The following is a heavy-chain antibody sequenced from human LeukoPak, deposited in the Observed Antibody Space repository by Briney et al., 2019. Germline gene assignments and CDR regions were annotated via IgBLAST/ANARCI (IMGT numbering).Heavy chain of an antibody. CDR1: GYSFTNYG. V-gene: IGHV1-18*01. D-gene: IGHD3-22*01. CDR2: ISNYNGNT. Sequence: ASVKVSCKASGYSFTNYGFSWVRQAPGQGLEWMGWISNYNGNTNYAQKFQGRVTMTTDTITSTAYMELRSLRSDDTAVYYCARDGIYDSSDYWTGSDLDYWGQGTLVTVSS. CDR3: ARDGIYDSSDYWTGSDLDY. J-gene: IGHJ4*02.